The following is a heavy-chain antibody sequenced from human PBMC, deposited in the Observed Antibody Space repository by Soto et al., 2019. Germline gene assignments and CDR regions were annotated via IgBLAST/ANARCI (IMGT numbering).Heavy chain of an antibody. J-gene: IGHJ5*02. Sequence: PSETLSLTCTVSGGSISSGGYYWSWIRQHPGKGLEWIGYIYYSGSTYYNPSLKSRVTISVDTSKNQFSLKLSSVTAADTAVYYCARDPVPAAMFPPSWGQGTLVTVSS. CDR3: ARDPVPAAMFPPS. V-gene: IGHV4-31*03. D-gene: IGHD2-2*01. CDR1: GGSISSGGYY. CDR2: IYYSGST.